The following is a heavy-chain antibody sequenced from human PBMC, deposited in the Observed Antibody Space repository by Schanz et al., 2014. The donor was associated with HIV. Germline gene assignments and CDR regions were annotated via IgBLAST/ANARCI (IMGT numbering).Heavy chain of an antibody. Sequence: EVQLVESGGGLVQPGGSLRLSCAASGFTFSIYRMNWVRQAPGKGLEWVSSISSDSSYIFYADSMKGRFTISRDNSKNSLYLQMNSLRTEDTALYYCAKQHDSYDNSGYPSTVEYYGMDVWGQGTTVTVSS. CDR2: ISSDSSYI. V-gene: IGHV3-21*04. D-gene: IGHD3-22*01. CDR3: AKQHDSYDNSGYPSTVEYYGMDV. J-gene: IGHJ6*02. CDR1: GFTFSIYR.